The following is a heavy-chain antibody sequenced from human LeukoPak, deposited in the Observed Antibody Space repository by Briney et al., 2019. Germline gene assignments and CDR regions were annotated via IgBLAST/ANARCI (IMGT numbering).Heavy chain of an antibody. J-gene: IGHJ4*02. CDR3: ARGLYGSGSSIFDY. D-gene: IGHD3-10*01. V-gene: IGHV4-61*01. CDR1: GDSISSGSYY. CDR2: IYYSGSA. Sequence: PSETLSLTCTVSGDSISSGSYYWSWIRQPPGKGLEWIGYIYYSGSANYNPSLKSRVTISVDTSKNQFSLKLSSVTAADTAVYYCARGLYGSGSSIFDYWGQGTLVTVSS.